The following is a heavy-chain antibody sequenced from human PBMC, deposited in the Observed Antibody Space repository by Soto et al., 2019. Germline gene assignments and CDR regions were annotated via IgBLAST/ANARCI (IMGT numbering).Heavy chain of an antibody. D-gene: IGHD3-22*01. J-gene: IGHJ4*02. CDR1: GFTFSNAW. V-gene: IGHV3-15*01. CDR3: TTFGPYWYDSSAPIDY. CDR2: IKRKTDGGTT. Sequence: GGSLRLSCAASGFTFSNAWMTWVRQAPGKGLEWVGRIKRKTDGGTTDYAAPVKGRFTISRDDSKNTQYLQMNSLKTEDTAVYYCTTFGPYWYDSSAPIDYSGQEPLVTV.